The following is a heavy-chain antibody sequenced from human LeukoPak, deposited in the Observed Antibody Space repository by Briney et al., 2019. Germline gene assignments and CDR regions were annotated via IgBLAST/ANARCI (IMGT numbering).Heavy chain of an antibody. J-gene: IGHJ4*02. V-gene: IGHV1-18*01. CDR1: GYSFTSYG. CDR3: ARDGYDYVWGGYRYRDH. Sequence: ASVKVSCKASGYSFTSYGISWVRQAPGQGREWMGWISAYNGNTNYAQKLQGRVPMTSDPSTSTPYMELRSLMSAATAVDYCARDGYDYVWGGYRYRDHWRQGTVVSVSS. CDR2: ISAYNGNT. D-gene: IGHD3-16*02.